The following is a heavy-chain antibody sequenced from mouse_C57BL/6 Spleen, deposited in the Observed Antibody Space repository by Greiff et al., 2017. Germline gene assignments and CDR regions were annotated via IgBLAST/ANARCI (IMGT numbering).Heavy chain of an antibody. V-gene: IGHV1-82*01. J-gene: IGHJ1*03. D-gene: IGHD1-1*01. Sequence: QVQLQQSGPELVKPGASVKISCKASGYAFSSSWMNWVKQRPGKGLEWIGRIYPGDGDTNYNGKFKGKATLTADKSSSTAYMQLSSLTSEDSAVYFCARDYYGSSYAYFGVWGTGTTVTVSS. CDR2: IYPGDGDT. CDR1: GYAFSSSW. CDR3: ARDYYGSSYAYFGV.